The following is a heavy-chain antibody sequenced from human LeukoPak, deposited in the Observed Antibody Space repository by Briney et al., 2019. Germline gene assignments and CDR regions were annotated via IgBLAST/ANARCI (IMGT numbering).Heavy chain of an antibody. CDR3: TNHELGAPFDY. CDR1: GFTFSSYG. J-gene: IGHJ4*02. CDR2: ISYDGSNK. D-gene: IGHD1-26*01. V-gene: IGHV3-30*18. Sequence: PGGSLRLSCAASGFTFSSYGMHWVRQAPGKGLEWVAVISYDGSNKYYADSVRGRFTISRDNSKNTLYLQMNSLRAEDTALYYCTNHELGAPFDYWGPGTRVTVSS.